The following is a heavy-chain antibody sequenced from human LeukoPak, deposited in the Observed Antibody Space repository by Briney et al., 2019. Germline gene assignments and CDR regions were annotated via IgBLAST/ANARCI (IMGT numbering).Heavy chain of an antibody. CDR3: AREGLYGGVLDYGMDV. J-gene: IGHJ6*02. CDR1: GFTFSNYE. CDR2: ISSSGSTI. V-gene: IGHV3-48*03. Sequence: GGSLRLSCAASGFTFSNYEMNWVRQAPGKGLEWVSYISSSGSTIYYADSVKGRFTISRDNAKNSLYLQMNSLRAEDTAVYYCAREGLYGGVLDYGMDVWGQGTTVTVPS. D-gene: IGHD4-23*01.